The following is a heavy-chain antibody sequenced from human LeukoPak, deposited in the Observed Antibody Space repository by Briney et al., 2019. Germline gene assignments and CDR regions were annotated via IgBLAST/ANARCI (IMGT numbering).Heavy chain of an antibody. CDR1: GFTFSSYS. Sequence: GGSLRLSCAASGFTFSSYSMNWVRQAPGKGLGWVSSISSSSSYIYYADSVKGRFTISRDNAKNSLYLQMNSLRAEDTAVYYCGRGPTYYYDGRVYYLDCGARETLV. V-gene: IGHV3-21*01. CDR3: GRGPTYYYDGRVYYLDC. D-gene: IGHD3-22*01. CDR2: ISSSSSYI. J-gene: IGHJ4*02.